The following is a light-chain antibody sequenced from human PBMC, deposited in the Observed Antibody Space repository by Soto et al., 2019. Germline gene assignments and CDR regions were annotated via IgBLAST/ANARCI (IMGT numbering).Light chain of an antibody. CDR2: EAS. Sequence: DIHMTQSPSTLSASVGDIVTITCRASQNINSWLAWYQQKPGKAPKLLIYEASSLEKGIPARFGGSGSGTEFTLTISSLQPDDFATYYCQQYNSYSTFGQGTRLEIK. CDR3: QQYNSYST. J-gene: IGKJ5*01. V-gene: IGKV1-5*03. CDR1: QNINSW.